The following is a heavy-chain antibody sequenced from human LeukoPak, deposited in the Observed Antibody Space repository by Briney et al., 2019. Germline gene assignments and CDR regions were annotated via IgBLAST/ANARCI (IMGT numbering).Heavy chain of an antibody. J-gene: IGHJ4*02. D-gene: IGHD3-10*01. Sequence: SETLSLTCTVSGGSISSYYWSWIRQPAGKGLESIGHISTSGSTNYNPSLKSRVTMSVDTSKNQFSLKLSSVTAADTAVYYCARLPPRRLLWFGKTKNGGKYCFDYRGQGTLVTVSS. CDR2: ISTSGST. CDR3: ARLPPRRLLWFGKTKNGGKYCFDY. V-gene: IGHV4-4*07. CDR1: GGSISSYY.